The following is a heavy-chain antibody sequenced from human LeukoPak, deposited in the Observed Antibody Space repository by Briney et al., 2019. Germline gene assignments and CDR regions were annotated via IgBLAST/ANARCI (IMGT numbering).Heavy chain of an antibody. CDR2: INHSGST. Sequence: SETLSLTCAVYGGSFSGYYWSWIRQPPGKGLEWIGGINHSGSTNYNPSLKSRVTISVDTSKNQFSLKLSSVTAADTAVYYCAREMRYCSSTSCRKDYFDYWGQGTLVTVSS. V-gene: IGHV4-34*01. J-gene: IGHJ4*02. CDR1: GGSFSGYY. CDR3: AREMRYCSSTSCRKDYFDY. D-gene: IGHD2-2*01.